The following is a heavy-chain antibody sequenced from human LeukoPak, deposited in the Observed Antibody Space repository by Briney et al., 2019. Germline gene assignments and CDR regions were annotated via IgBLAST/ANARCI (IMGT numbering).Heavy chain of an antibody. J-gene: IGHJ4*02. V-gene: IGHV1-2*02. CDR3: AREGCSSTSCYDGFDY. CDR2: INPNSGGT. CDR1: GYTFTGYY. D-gene: IGHD2-2*01. Sequence: ASVKVSCKASGYTFTGYYMQWVRQAPGQGLEWMGWINPNSGGTNYAQKFQGRVTMTRDTSISTAYMELSRLRSDDTAVYYCAREGCSSTSCYDGFDYWGQGTLVTVSS.